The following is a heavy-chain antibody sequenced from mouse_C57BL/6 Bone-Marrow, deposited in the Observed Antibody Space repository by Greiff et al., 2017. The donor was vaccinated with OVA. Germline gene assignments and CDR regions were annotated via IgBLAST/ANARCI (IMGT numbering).Heavy chain of an antibody. V-gene: IGHV1-81*01. CDR2: IYPRSGNT. J-gene: IGHJ2*01. D-gene: IGHD1-1*01. CDR1: GYTFTSYG. CDR3: ARRPVVGDFDY. Sequence: QSGAELARPGASVKLSCKASGYTFTSYGISWVKQRTGQGLEWIGEIYPRSGNTYYNEKFKGKATLTADKSSSTAYMELRSLTSEDSAVYFCARRPVVGDFDYWGQGTTLTVSS.